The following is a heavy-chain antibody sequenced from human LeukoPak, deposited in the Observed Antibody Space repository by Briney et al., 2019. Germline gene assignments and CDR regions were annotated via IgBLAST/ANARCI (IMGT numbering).Heavy chain of an antibody. D-gene: IGHD3-16*02. Sequence: GRSLTLSCAASGFTFSSYAMHWVRQAPGKGLEWVAVISYEGRNKYYADSVKGRFTISIDNSKNTLYLQMNSLRAEDTAVYYCAREGRLVELSPMDYWGQGTLVTVCS. CDR3: AREGRLVELSPMDY. J-gene: IGHJ4*02. CDR1: GFTFSSYA. V-gene: IGHV3-30-3*01. CDR2: ISYEGRNK.